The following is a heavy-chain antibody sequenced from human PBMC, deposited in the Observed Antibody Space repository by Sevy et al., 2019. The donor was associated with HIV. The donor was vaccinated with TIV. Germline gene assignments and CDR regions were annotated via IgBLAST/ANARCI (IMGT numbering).Heavy chain of an antibody. V-gene: IGHV1-24*01. D-gene: IGHD3-22*01. CDR2: FDPEDGDPEDGKT. CDR1: GYTLTQFS. J-gene: IGHJ4*02. CDR3: ATTKDYYDSSGYPFDY. Sequence: ASVKVSCKVSGYTLTQFSMHWVRQAPGKGLEWMTTFDPEDGDPEDGKTIYEQQFLGRVTMTADTSTDIAYMELSSFRSEDTAVYYCATTKDYYDSSGYPFDYWGQGTLVTVSS.